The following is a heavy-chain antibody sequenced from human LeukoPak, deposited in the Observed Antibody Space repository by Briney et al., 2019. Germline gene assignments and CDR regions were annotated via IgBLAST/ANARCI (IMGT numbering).Heavy chain of an antibody. D-gene: IGHD3-22*01. CDR2: IYHSGST. Sequence: PSETLSLTCAVYGGSFTDYFWSWIRQPPGKGLEWIGGIYHSGSTNYNPSLKSRVTISVDTSKNQFSLKLNSVTAADTAVYYCARGSDSRGYYFDHWGPGTLVTVSS. V-gene: IGHV4-34*01. J-gene: IGHJ4*02. CDR3: ARGSDSRGYYFDH. CDR1: GGSFTDYF.